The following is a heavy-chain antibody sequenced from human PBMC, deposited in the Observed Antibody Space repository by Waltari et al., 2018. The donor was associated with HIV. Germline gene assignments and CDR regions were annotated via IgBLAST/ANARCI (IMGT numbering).Heavy chain of an antibody. CDR1: GDSITNGSIS. J-gene: IGHJ5*02. Sequence: QVQLQESGPGLVKPSQTLSLMCTVSGDSITNGSISWTWIRQNPGKGLEWIGYIYYSGNTNYNPSLKSRVTMSVDTSKNRFYLRLTSVTATDTAMYYCTRGRDYFDPWGQGTLVTVSS. CDR2: IYYSGNT. CDR3: TRGRDYFDP. D-gene: IGHD3-10*01. V-gene: IGHV4-31*03.